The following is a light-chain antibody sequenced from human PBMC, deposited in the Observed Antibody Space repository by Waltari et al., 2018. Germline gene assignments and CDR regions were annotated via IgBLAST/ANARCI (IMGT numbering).Light chain of an antibody. CDR1: SLRKYY. CDR2: GEN. CDR3: TSRDSSGYRHV. Sequence: SSELTQDPAVSVALGQTVRITCQGDSLRKYYATWYQQKPGQAPVLVIFGENKRPSGIPDRFSCSSSGNTASLTITGAQEEDEADYHCTSRDSSGYRHVFGTGTKVTVL. V-gene: IGLV3-19*01. J-gene: IGLJ1*01.